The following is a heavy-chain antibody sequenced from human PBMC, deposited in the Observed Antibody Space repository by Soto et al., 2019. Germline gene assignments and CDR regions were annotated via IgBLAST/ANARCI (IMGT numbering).Heavy chain of an antibody. Sequence: GWCLGLSCAASGFIFNEYGMHWVRQAPGKGQEWVAVIWYDGSNKYYADSVKGRFTFSRDNSKNTMSLQMNSLRAEDTAVYYCARWGCSGSNCNLNQRSFDLWGQGTLVTVSS. J-gene: IGHJ4*02. CDR2: IWYDGSNK. CDR1: GFIFNEYG. D-gene: IGHD2-15*01. V-gene: IGHV3-33*03. CDR3: ARWGCSGSNCNLNQRSFDL.